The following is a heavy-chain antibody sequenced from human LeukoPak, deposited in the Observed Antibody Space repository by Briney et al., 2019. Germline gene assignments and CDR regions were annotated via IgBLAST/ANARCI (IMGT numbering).Heavy chain of an antibody. CDR3: ARVLTEDYGDSYNWYFDL. CDR2: ISAYNGNT. V-gene: IGHV1-18*01. D-gene: IGHD4-17*01. Sequence: GASVTVSFMASGYTFTSYGISWVRPAPGQGLEWMGWISAYNGNTNYSQKLQGRVTMTTDTSTSTAYMELRSLRSDDTAVYYCARVLTEDYGDSYNWYFDLWGRGTLVTVSS. J-gene: IGHJ2*01. CDR1: GYTFTSYG.